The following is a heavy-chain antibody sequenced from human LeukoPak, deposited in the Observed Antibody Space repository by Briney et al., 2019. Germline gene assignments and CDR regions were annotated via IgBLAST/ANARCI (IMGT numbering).Heavy chain of an antibody. CDR3: ASLSQYYYGSGSYYNVAYYYYGMDV. D-gene: IGHD3-10*01. V-gene: IGHV1-2*02. Sequence: ASVKVSCKASGYTFTGYYMHWVRQAPGQGPEWMGWINPNSGGTNYAQKFQGRVTMTRDTSISTAYMELSRLRSDDTAVYYCASLSQYYYGSGSYYNVAYYYYGMDVWGQGTTVTVSS. CDR1: GYTFTGYY. J-gene: IGHJ6*02. CDR2: INPNSGGT.